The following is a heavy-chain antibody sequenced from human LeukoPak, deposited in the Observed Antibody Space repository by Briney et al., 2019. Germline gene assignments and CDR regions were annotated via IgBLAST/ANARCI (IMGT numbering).Heavy chain of an antibody. Sequence: GAGPTLVNPTHTLTLTCTFSGFSLSTSGLCVSWIRQPPGNALEWLARIDWDDDKYYCTSLKTRLTISKDTSKNQVVLTMTNMDPVDTATYYCARIRVGDSGYDYWGQGTPVTVSS. J-gene: IGHJ4*02. CDR1: GFSLSTSGLC. CDR3: ARIRVGDSGYDY. CDR2: IDWDDDK. D-gene: IGHD5-12*01. V-gene: IGHV2-70*11.